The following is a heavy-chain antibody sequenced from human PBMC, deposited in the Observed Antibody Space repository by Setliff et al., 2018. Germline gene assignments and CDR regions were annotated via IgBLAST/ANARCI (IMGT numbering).Heavy chain of an antibody. CDR1: GYTFTSYD. CDR2: MNPNSGNT. Sequence: ASVKVSCKASGYTFTSYDINWVRQATGQGLEWMGWMNPNSGNTGYAQKFQGRVTITRNTSISTAYMELSSLRPEDTAVYYCAIPSSGNFYFDYWGQGTLVTVSS. D-gene: IGHD1-26*01. CDR3: AIPSSGNFYFDY. J-gene: IGHJ4*02. V-gene: IGHV1-8*03.